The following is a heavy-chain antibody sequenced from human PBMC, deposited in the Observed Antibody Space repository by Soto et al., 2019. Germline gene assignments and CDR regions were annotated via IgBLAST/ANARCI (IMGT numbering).Heavy chain of an antibody. D-gene: IGHD2-2*01. Sequence: SQTLSLTCAISGDSVSSNSAAWNWIRQSPSRGLEWLGRTYYRSKWYNDYAVSVKSRITINPDTSKNQFSLQLNSVTPEDTAVYYCARDRVVVPAAISYYYGMDVWGQGTTVTVSS. CDR3: ARDRVVVPAAISYYYGMDV. J-gene: IGHJ6*02. CDR2: TYYRSKWYN. V-gene: IGHV6-1*01. CDR1: GDSVSSNSAA.